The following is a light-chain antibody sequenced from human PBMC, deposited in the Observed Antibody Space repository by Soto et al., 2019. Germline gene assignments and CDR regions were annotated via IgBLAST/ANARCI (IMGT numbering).Light chain of an antibody. CDR2: WAS. CDR3: QHYYNSWT. V-gene: IGKV4-1*01. J-gene: IGKJ1*01. CDR1: QNSENY. Sequence: DIVMTQSPDSLAVSLGERATINCKSSQNSENYLAWYHQTAGQPPKLIIDWASTQTSGVPDRVSGSGSGTDFTLTISRLQAEYVAVYYCQHYYNSWTFGQATQVEIK.